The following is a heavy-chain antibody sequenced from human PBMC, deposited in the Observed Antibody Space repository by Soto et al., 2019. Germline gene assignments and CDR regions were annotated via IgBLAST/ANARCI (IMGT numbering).Heavy chain of an antibody. CDR1: GGSISSTSYY. D-gene: IGHD5-18*01. J-gene: IGHJ4*02. CDR3: ARPVGSTTMAHYFDY. V-gene: IGHV4-39*01. CDR2: IYYSGST. Sequence: QVQLQESGPRLVKPSETLSLTCTVSGGSISSTSYYWGWIRQPPGKGLEWIGSIYYSGSTYYNLSLKSRVTISVDTSKNQFSLKLSSVTVADTAVYYCARPVGSTTMAHYFDYWGQGTLVTVSS.